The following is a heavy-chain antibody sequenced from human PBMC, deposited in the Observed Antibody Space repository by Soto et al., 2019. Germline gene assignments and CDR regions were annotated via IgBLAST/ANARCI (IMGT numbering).Heavy chain of an antibody. Sequence: SDTLSLTCTVSGGSISNYYWIWIRQPPGKGLEWIGYIYYSGSTNYNPSLKSRVTISVDTSKNQLSLKLSSVTAADTAVYYCARRYGYYFDYWGQGTLVTVSS. V-gene: IGHV4-59*08. J-gene: IGHJ4*02. CDR3: ARRYGYYFDY. D-gene: IGHD4-17*01. CDR1: GGSISNYY. CDR2: IYYSGST.